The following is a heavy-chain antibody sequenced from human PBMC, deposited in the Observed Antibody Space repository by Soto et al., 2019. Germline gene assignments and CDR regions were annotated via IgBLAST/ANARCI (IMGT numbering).Heavy chain of an antibody. Sequence: PSETLSLTCTVSGDSMRRGNYYWTWIRQRPGKALEWVGSVFYTGSTYYNSSLKSRLAMSVDASTNQFSLKLTSVTSADTAVYFCARGFYDILKKINWLDPWGQGTLVTVYS. D-gene: IGHD3-9*01. CDR2: VFYTGST. V-gene: IGHV4-31*03. J-gene: IGHJ5*02. CDR3: ARGFYDILKKINWLDP. CDR1: GDSMRRGNYY.